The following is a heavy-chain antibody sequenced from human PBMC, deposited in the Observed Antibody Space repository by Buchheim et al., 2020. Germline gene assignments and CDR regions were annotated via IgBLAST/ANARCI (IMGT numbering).Heavy chain of an antibody. V-gene: IGHV3-23*01. CDR2: ISGNEGVI. CDR1: GFTFSNDW. CDR3: AKCPVGATKRGPGVFDY. Sequence: EVQLLESGGGLVQPGGSLRLSCAASGFTFSNDWMSWVRQAPGKGLEWVSVISGNEGVIKYADSVKGRFIVSRDNSKNTLYLQMNSLRAEDTAVYYCAKCPVGATKRGPGVFDYWGQGTL. D-gene: IGHD1-26*01. J-gene: IGHJ4*02.